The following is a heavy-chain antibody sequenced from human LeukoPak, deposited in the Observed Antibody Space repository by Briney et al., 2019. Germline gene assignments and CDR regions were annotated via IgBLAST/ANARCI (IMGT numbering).Heavy chain of an antibody. Sequence: ASVKVSCKVSGYTLTELSMHWVRQAPGKGLEWMGGFDPEDGETIYAQKFQGRVTMTEDTSTDTAYMELRSLRSDDTAVYYCARGTSYYDFWSGSYGSDYYYMDVWGKGTTVTVSS. CDR3: ARGTSYYDFWSGSYGSDYYYMDV. CDR2: FDPEDGET. CDR1: GYTLTELS. J-gene: IGHJ6*03. V-gene: IGHV1-24*01. D-gene: IGHD3-3*01.